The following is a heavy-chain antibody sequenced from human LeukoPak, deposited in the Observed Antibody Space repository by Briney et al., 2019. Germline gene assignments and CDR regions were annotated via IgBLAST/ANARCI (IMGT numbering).Heavy chain of an antibody. CDR3: ARSWGYDFWSGYYLQH. CDR1: GGSISSFY. CDR2: IYYTGST. Sequence: SETLSLTCTVSGGSISSFYWNWIRQPPGKGLEWIGYIYYTGSTSYNPSLKSRVTMSVDTSRNQFSLKLSSVTAADTAVYYCARSWGYDFWSGYYLQHWGQGTLVTVSS. J-gene: IGHJ1*01. D-gene: IGHD3-3*01. V-gene: IGHV4-59*01.